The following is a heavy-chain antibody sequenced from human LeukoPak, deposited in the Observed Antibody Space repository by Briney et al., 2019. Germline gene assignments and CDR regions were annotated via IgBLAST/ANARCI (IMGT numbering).Heavy chain of an antibody. CDR1: GYTFTSYY. J-gene: IGHJ4*02. CDR3: ARDSSHYYDSSAPFLDY. Sequence: ASVKVSCKASGYTFTSYYMHWVRQAPGQGLEWMGIINPSGGSTSYAQKFQGRVTMTRDTSTSTVYMELSSLRSEDTAVYYCARDSSHYYDSSAPFLDYWGQGTLVTVSS. CDR2: INPSGGST. V-gene: IGHV1-46*01. D-gene: IGHD3-22*01.